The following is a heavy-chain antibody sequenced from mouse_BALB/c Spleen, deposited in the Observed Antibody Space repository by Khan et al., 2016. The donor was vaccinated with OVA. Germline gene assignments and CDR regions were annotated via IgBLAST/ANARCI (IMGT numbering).Heavy chain of an antibody. J-gene: IGHJ3*01. Sequence: EVELVESGGDLVKPGGSLKLSCAASGFIFSSFSMSWVRQTPDKRLEWVATISSGGDYTYYPDSVTGRFTISRDDAKNTLYLQMSSLKSEDTAMYYCASSLNGSFAYWGQGTLVTVSA. CDR3: ASSLNGSFAY. CDR1: GFIFSSFS. V-gene: IGHV5-6*01. CDR2: ISSGGDYT.